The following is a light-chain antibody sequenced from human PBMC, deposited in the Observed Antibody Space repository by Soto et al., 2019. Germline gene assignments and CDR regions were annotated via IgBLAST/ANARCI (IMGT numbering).Light chain of an antibody. V-gene: IGKV3-15*01. Sequence: EIVMTQSPATLSVSPGERATLSCRASQSVSNNLAWYQQKPGQAPRLLIYGASTRATGIPARFSGSGSGTEFTLTISSLQSEDFAVYYCQQYNSWPLTFDGGTKVEIK. CDR1: QSVSNN. J-gene: IGKJ4*01. CDR2: GAS. CDR3: QQYNSWPLT.